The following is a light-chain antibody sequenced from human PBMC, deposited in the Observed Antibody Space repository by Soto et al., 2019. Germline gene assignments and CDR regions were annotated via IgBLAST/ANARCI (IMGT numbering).Light chain of an antibody. CDR3: QQRRNWPLT. Sequence: EIVLTQSPAALSLSPGERATLSSRTSQSVSSYLAWFQQKPGQPPRLLIYDASNRATGIPARFSGSGSGTDFTLTISSLEPEDFAVYYCQQRRNWPLTFGGGTKVEIK. V-gene: IGKV3-11*01. CDR1: QSVSSY. CDR2: DAS. J-gene: IGKJ4*01.